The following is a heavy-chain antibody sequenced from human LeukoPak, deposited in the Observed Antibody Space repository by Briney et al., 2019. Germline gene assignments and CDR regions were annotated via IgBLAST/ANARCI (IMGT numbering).Heavy chain of an antibody. Sequence: GASVKVSCKASGYTFTGYYMHWVRQAPGQGLEWMGWINPNSGGTNYAQKFQGRVTMTRDTSISTAYMELSRLRSDDTAVYYCAVLYYYDSSGLSFDIWGQGTMVTVSS. V-gene: IGHV1-2*02. CDR3: AVLYYYDSSGLSFDI. D-gene: IGHD3-22*01. CDR1: GYTFTGYY. CDR2: INPNSGGT. J-gene: IGHJ3*02.